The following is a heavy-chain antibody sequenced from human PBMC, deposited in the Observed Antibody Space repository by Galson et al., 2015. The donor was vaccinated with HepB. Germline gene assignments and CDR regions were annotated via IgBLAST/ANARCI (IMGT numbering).Heavy chain of an antibody. D-gene: IGHD5-12*01. CDR1: GFTFSSYA. J-gene: IGHJ2*01. CDR3: ASPAGGYDRGYFDL. CDR2: ISYDGSNK. V-gene: IGHV3-30*04. Sequence: SLRLSCAASGFTFSSYAMHWVRQAPGKGLEWVAVISYDGSNKYYADSVKGRFTISRDNAKNTLYLQMNSLRAEDTAVYYCASPAGGYDRGYFDLWGRGTLVTVSS.